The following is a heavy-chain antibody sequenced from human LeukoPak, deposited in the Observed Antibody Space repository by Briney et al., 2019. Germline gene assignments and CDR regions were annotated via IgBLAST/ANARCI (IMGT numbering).Heavy chain of an antibody. CDR3: ARERNRWEPRRGFDY. Sequence: SETLSLTCAVSGGSISSSNWWSWVRRPPGKGLEWIGEIYHSGSTNYNPSLKSRVTISVDKSKNQFSLKLSSVTAADTAVYYCARERNRWEPRRGFDYWGQGTLVTVSS. CDR1: GGSISSSNW. CDR2: IYHSGST. J-gene: IGHJ4*02. V-gene: IGHV4-4*02. D-gene: IGHD1-26*01.